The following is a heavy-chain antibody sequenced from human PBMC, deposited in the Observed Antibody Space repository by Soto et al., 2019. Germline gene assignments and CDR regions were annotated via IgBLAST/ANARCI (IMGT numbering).Heavy chain of an antibody. D-gene: IGHD1-7*01. CDR3: ARDVVTGTTTYPDY. CDR2: IYYSGIT. V-gene: IGHV4-30-4*01. Sequence: SETLSLSCTVSGGSISSGDYYWSWIRQPPGKGLEWIGYIYYSGITYYNLSLKSRVTISVDTSKNQFSLKLSSVTAADTAVYYCARDVVTGTTTYPDYWGQGTLVTVSS. CDR1: GGSISSGDYY. J-gene: IGHJ4*02.